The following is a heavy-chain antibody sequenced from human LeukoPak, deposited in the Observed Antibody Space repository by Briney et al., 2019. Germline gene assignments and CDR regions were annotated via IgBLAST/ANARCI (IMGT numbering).Heavy chain of an antibody. D-gene: IGHD3-22*01. CDR3: VRDEGYYNSGAHYDVFDF. CDR1: GYTFTNYF. Sequence: GASVKVSCKASGYTFTNYFVQWVRQARGQGLEWMGWINAKNGDTKYSQIFQGGVTISMDTSTSTAYMELSRLRSDDTALYYCVRDEGYYNSGAHYDVFDFWGQGTMVTVSS. J-gene: IGHJ3*01. V-gene: IGHV1-2*02. CDR2: INAKNGDT.